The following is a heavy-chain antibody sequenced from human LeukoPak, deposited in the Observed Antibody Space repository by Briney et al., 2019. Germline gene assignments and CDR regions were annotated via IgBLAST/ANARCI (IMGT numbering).Heavy chain of an antibody. CDR3: AELGITMIGGV. CDR2: ISSNGNSI. J-gene: IGHJ6*04. CDR1: GFTFSGFW. Sequence: PGGSLRLSCAASGFTFSGFWMHWVRQAPGKGLEWISYISSNGNSIYYTDSVKGRFTISRDNAKNSLYLQMNSLRAEDTAAYCCAELGITMIGGVWGKGTTVTISS. D-gene: IGHD3-10*02. V-gene: IGHV3-48*03.